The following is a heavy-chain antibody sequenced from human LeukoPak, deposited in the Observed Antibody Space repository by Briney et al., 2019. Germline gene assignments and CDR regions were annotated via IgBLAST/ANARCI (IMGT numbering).Heavy chain of an antibody. CDR3: ATSRGVLTPFDY. CDR2: FYYSGST. Sequence: NPSETLSLTCTVSGGSISSYYWSWIRQPPGKGLEWIGYFYYSGSTNYNPSLKRRVTISGDTSKKQFSLKLNSVTAADTAVYYCATSRGVLTPFDYWGQGIVVSVSS. J-gene: IGHJ4*02. V-gene: IGHV4-59*01. D-gene: IGHD2-8*01. CDR1: GGSISSYY.